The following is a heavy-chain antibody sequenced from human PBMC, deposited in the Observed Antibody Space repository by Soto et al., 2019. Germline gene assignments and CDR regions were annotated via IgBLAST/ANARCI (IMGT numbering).Heavy chain of an antibody. CDR3: ASHSGSSPEGRYSYGMDV. V-gene: IGHV1-69*12. Sequence: QVQLVQSGAEVKKPGSSVKVSCKASGGTFSSYVISWVRQAPGQGLEWMGGIISIFGTADYAQKFQGRVTIPADESTSTAYMELSSLRSEDTAVYYCASHSGSSPEGRYSYGMDVWGQGTTVTVSS. CDR1: GGTFSSYV. D-gene: IGHD1-26*01. CDR2: IISIFGTA. J-gene: IGHJ6*02.